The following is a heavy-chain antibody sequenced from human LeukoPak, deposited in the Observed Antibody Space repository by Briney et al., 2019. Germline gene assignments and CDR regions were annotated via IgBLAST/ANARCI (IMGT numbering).Heavy chain of an antibody. V-gene: IGHV4-39*01. Sequence: SETLSLTCTVSDGSISSRGYYWGWIRQPPGKGLEWIGSFSYSGSTYYNPSLNSRVTISVDTSKKQFSLRLSSVTAAGTAVYYCARGSITIFGVVIPPDYWGQGTLVTVSS. CDR2: FSYSGST. D-gene: IGHD3-3*01. CDR1: DGSISSRGYY. CDR3: ARGSITIFGVVIPPDY. J-gene: IGHJ4*02.